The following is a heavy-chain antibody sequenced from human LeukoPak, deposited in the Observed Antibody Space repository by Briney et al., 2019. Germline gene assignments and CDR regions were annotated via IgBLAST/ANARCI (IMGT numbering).Heavy chain of an antibody. V-gene: IGHV4-34*01. CDR1: GGPFSGYY. CDR2: INHSGST. J-gene: IGHJ5*02. D-gene: IGHD3-9*01. CDR3: ARSGRPLYYDILTGYRNWFDP. Sequence: SETLSLTCAVYGGPFSGYYWSWIRQPPGKGLEWIGEINHSGSTNYNPSLKSRVTISVDTSKNQFSLKLSSVTAADTAVYYCARSGRPLYYDILTGYRNWFDPWGQGTLVTVSS.